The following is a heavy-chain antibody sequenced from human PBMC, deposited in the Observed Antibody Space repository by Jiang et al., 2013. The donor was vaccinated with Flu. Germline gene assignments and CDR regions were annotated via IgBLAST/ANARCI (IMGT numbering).Heavy chain of an antibody. Sequence: RLEWIGWIVVGSGNTNYAQKFQERVTITRDMSTSTAYMELSSLRSEDTAVYYCAAAGCSGGSCYLNAFDIWGQGTMVTVSS. V-gene: IGHV1-58*01. CDR3: AAAGCSGGSCYLNAFDI. D-gene: IGHD2-15*01. CDR2: IVVGSGNT. J-gene: IGHJ3*02.